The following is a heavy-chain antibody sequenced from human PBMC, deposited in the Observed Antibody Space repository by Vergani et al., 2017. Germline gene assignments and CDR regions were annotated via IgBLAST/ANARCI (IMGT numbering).Heavy chain of an antibody. J-gene: IGHJ4*02. Sequence: EVQLVESGGGLVQPGGSLRLSCAASGFTFSSYAMHWVRQAPGKGLEYVSAISSNGGSTYYANSVKGRFTISRDNSKNTLYLQMNSLRAEDTAVYYCARSLIRKMATIVDYWGQGTLVTVSS. V-gene: IGHV3-64*01. D-gene: IGHD5-24*01. CDR1: GFTFSSYA. CDR3: ARSLIRKMATIVDY. CDR2: ISSNGGST.